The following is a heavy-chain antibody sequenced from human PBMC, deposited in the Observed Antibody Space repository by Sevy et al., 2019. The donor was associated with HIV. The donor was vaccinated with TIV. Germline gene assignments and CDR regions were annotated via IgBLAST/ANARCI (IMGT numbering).Heavy chain of an antibody. D-gene: IGHD1-20*01. CDR3: ARDGMTMTRYFDF. V-gene: IGHV3-11*01. CDR1: GFTLSDYY. Sequence: GGSLRLSCAASGFTLSDYYMSWIRQAPGEGLSWIAYISSSGKSKFYADSVKGRSTISRDIANNSVYLQMNGLRVDDTAVYYCARDGMTMTRYFDFWGQGALVTVSP. CDR2: ISSSGKSK. J-gene: IGHJ4*02.